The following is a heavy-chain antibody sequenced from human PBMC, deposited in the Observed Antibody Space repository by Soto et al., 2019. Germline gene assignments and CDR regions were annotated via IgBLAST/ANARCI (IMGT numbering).Heavy chain of an antibody. CDR2: ISGSGGST. CDR3: AKDLNSSSWYGRGFDY. Sequence: GGSLRLSCAASGFTFSSYAMSWVRQAPGKGLEWASAISGSGGSTYYADSVKGRFTISRDNSKNTLYLQMNSLRAEDTAVYYCAKDLNSSSWYGRGFDYWGQGTLVTVSS. V-gene: IGHV3-23*01. J-gene: IGHJ4*02. D-gene: IGHD6-13*01. CDR1: GFTFSSYA.